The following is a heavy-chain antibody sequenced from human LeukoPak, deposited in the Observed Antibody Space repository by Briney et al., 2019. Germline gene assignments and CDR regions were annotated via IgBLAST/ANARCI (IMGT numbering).Heavy chain of an antibody. J-gene: IGHJ6*04. V-gene: IGHV4-59*01. CDR2: IYYNGST. D-gene: IGHD3-3*01. CDR3: AREFYGYDFGFGMDV. CDR1: GGSISNFY. Sequence: SETLSLTCTVSGGSISNFYWTRVRLPPGKALEWIGYIYYNGSTINNPSLKSRVTMSADSSKNQFSLKVKSVTAADTAVYYCAREFYGYDFGFGMDVWGKGTTVTVSS.